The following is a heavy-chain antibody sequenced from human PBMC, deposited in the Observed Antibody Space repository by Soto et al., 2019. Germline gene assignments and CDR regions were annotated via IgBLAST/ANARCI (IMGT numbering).Heavy chain of an antibody. V-gene: IGHV4-30-4*01. J-gene: IGHJ4*02. CDR3: ARAGFSYGHLLF. CDR1: GGPIKTGDYY. D-gene: IGHD3-10*01. CDR2: VFYSGAT. Sequence: SETLSLTCNVSGGPIKTGDYYWNWIRQPPGKGLEWIGYVFYSGATNYSPSLKSRAAISMDTSKNQFSLSLTSVTAADTAVYYCARAGFSYGHLLFWGQGIRVAVSS.